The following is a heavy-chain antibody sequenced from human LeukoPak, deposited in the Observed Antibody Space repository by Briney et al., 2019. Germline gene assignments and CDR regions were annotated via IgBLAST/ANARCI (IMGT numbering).Heavy chain of an antibody. J-gene: IGHJ3*02. Sequence: GGSLRLSCAASGFTFDDYAMHWVRQAPGKGLEWVSGISWNSGSIGYADSVKGRFTISRDNAKNSLYLQMNSLRAEDMALYYCARTSGSYWVDAFDIWGQGTMVTVSS. CDR3: ARTSGSYWVDAFDI. D-gene: IGHD1-26*01. CDR1: GFTFDDYA. CDR2: ISWNSGSI. V-gene: IGHV3-9*03.